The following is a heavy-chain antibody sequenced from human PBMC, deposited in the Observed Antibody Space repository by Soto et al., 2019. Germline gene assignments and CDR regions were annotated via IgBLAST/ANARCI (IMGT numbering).Heavy chain of an antibody. V-gene: IGHV4-31*03. J-gene: IGHJ5*02. CDR1: GAALDSGNYY. CDR3: ARLRIATNNYKWFDP. CDR2: IYVTGAV. D-gene: IGHD2-21*01. Sequence: TLSLTCSVSGAALDSGNYYWIGIRQGPGRGLEWIGHIYVTGAVDYNPSLRDRITISQDTSGRQFSLNLRLVTTADTAVYYCARLRIATNNYKWFDPWGQGTLVTVSS.